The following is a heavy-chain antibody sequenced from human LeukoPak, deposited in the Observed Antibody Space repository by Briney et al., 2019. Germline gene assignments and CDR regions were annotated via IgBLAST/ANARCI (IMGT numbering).Heavy chain of an antibody. CDR2: ISYDGSNK. V-gene: IGHV3-30-3*01. D-gene: IGHD4-23*01. Sequence: GRSLRLSCAASGFTFSSYAMHWVRQAPGKGLEWVAVISYDGSNKYYADSVKGRFTISRDNSKNTLYLQMNSLRAEDTAVYYCARDPIYGGNSMGYWGQGTLVTVSS. J-gene: IGHJ4*02. CDR1: GFTFSSYA. CDR3: ARDPIYGGNSMGY.